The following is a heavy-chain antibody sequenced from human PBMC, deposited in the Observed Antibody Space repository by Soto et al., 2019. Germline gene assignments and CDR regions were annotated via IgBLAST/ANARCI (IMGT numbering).Heavy chain of an antibody. CDR3: ARLSSNSYVNYYYYYMDV. Sequence: GGSLRLSCAASGFTFSDYYMSWIRQAPGKGLEWVSYISSSGSTIYYADSVKGRFTISRDNAKNSLYLQMNSLRAEDTAVYYCARLSSNSYVNYYYYYMDVWGKGTTVTVSS. CDR1: GFTFSDYY. CDR2: ISSSGSTI. J-gene: IGHJ6*03. V-gene: IGHV3-11*01. D-gene: IGHD4-4*01.